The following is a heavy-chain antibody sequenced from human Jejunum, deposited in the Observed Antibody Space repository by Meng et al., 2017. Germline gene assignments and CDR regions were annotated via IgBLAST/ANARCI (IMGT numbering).Heavy chain of an antibody. CDR1: GFIFSSYV. CDR3: ARVSSYSSGWYNGFDY. CDR2: ISYDGSDK. D-gene: IGHD6-19*01. V-gene: IGHV3-30*01. J-gene: IGHJ4*02. Sequence: GGSLRLSCAASGFIFSSYVMHWVRQAPGKGLEWVALISYDGSDKYYADSVKGRFTISRDNSRNTLYLQMNSLRIEDTALYYCARVSSYSSGWYNGFDYWGQGTLVTVSS.